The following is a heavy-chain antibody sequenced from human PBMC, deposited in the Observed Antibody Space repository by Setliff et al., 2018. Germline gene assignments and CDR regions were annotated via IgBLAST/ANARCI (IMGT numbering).Heavy chain of an antibody. Sequence: SETLSLTCSVSGASVNTYYWSWIRQSPGKGLEWIGYIYRAGATDYNPALKSRVTISADTSKNQVSLKLTSVTAADTALYYCARGINWYFDLWGRGTLVTVSS. J-gene: IGHJ2*01. CDR2: IYRAGAT. CDR1: GASVNTYY. V-gene: IGHV4-59*08. CDR3: ARGINWYFDL. D-gene: IGHD3-16*01.